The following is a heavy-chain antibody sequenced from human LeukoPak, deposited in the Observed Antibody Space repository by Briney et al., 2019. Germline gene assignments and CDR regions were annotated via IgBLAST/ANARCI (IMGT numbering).Heavy chain of an antibody. J-gene: IGHJ6*03. Sequence: PSETLSLTCTVSGGSISSYYWSWIRQPAGKGLEWIGRIDTSGNTNYKPSLKSRVTMSVDTSKNQFSLKLSSVTAADTAVYYCARDGAHKNHYYSYYYMDVWGKGTTVTVSS. V-gene: IGHV4-4*07. CDR3: ARDGAHKNHYYSYYYMDV. CDR2: IDTSGNT. CDR1: GGSISSYY. D-gene: IGHD3-16*01.